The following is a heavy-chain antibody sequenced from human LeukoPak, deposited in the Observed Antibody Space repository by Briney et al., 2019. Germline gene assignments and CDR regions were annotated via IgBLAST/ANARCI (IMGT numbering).Heavy chain of an antibody. V-gene: IGHV4-59*08. CDR1: GGSISSYY. J-gene: IGHJ3*02. Sequence: SETLSLTCTVSGGSISSYYCSWIRHPPGEGLGWIGDYSRNTNYNPSLKSRVTTAVDSSKHRFSLKLSSVTAADTAVYYCARHTLVGARNAFDIWGQGTMVTVSS. CDR3: ARHTLVGARNAFDI. D-gene: IGHD1-26*01. CDR2: YSRNT.